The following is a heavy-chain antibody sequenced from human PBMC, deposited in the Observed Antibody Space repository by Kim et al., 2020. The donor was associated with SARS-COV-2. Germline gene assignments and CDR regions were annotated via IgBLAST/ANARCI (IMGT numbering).Heavy chain of an antibody. CDR3: VKSTMTTVTQGSRYWFDP. J-gene: IGHJ5*02. V-gene: IGHV3-64D*09. Sequence: GGSLRLSCSASGFTFSSYAMHWVRQAPGKGLEYVSAISSNGGSTYYADSVKGRFTISRDNSKNTLYLQMSSLRAEDTAVYYCVKSTMTTVTQGSRYWFDPWGQGTLVTVSS. CDR1: GFTFSSYA. D-gene: IGHD4-17*01. CDR2: ISSNGGST.